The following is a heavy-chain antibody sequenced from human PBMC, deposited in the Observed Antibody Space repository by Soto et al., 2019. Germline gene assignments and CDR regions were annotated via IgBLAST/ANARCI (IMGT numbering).Heavy chain of an antibody. CDR1: GFTFSSYW. J-gene: IGHJ4*02. Sequence: GGSLRLSCAASGFTFSSYWMSWVRQAPGKGLEWVANIKQDGSEKYYVDSVKGRFTISRDNAKNSLYLQMNSLRAEDTAVYYCARDRRNYVWGSYLPQSYYFDYWGQGTLVTVSS. V-gene: IGHV3-7*01. D-gene: IGHD3-16*02. CDR2: IKQDGSEK. CDR3: ARDRRNYVWGSYLPQSYYFDY.